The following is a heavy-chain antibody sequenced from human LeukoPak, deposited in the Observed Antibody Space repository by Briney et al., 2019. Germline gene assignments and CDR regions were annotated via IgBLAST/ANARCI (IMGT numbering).Heavy chain of an antibody. CDR3: ARTPGYCTNGVCSGPIRLRRTYFDY. Sequence: SETLSLTCAVYGGSFSGYYWSWIRQPPGKGLEWIGEINHSGSTNYNPSLKSRVTISVDTSKNQFSLKLSSVTAADTAVYYCARTPGYCTNGVCSGPIRLRRTYFDYWGQGTLVTVSS. V-gene: IGHV4-34*01. D-gene: IGHD2-8*01. CDR1: GGSFSGYY. CDR2: INHSGST. J-gene: IGHJ4*02.